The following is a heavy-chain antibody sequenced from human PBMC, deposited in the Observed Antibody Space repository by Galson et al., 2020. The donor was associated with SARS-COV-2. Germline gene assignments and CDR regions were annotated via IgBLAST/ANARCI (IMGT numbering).Heavy chain of an antibody. Sequence: SETLSLTCTVSGGSISSSSYYWGWIRQPPGKGLEWIGSIYYSGSTYYNPSLKSRVTISVDTSKNQFSLKLSSVTAADTAVYYCARTTVVETARYWYFDLWGRGTLVAVSS. V-gene: IGHV4-39*07. J-gene: IGHJ2*01. CDR3: ARTTVVETARYWYFDL. CDR2: IYYSGST. D-gene: IGHD4-17*01. CDR1: GGSISSSSYY.